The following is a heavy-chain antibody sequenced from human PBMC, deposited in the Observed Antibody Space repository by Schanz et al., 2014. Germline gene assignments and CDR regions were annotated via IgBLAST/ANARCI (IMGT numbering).Heavy chain of an antibody. Sequence: EVKLLESGGTLVRPGGSLRLSCAASGFTFSTYAMAWVRQAPGKGLEWVSSINTGGDSTYYADSVKGRFTISRDNAKSSLFLQMNSLRAEDTAVYYCAKSLESCPGGRCSRGYFDYWGQGTLVTVSS. J-gene: IGHJ4*02. D-gene: IGHD2-8*02. CDR2: INTGGDST. CDR1: GFTFSTYA. CDR3: AKSLESCPGGRCSRGYFDY. V-gene: IGHV3-23*01.